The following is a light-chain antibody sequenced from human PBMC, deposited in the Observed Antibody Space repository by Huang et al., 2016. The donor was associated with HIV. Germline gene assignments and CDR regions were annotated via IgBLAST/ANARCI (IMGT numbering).Light chain of an antibody. V-gene: IGKV1-8*01. CDR2: AAS. J-gene: IGKJ3*01. CDR3: QQYDIHPLT. CDR1: QDINNF. Sequence: IRMTQSPSSLSASTGDRVTITCRANQDINNFLAWYQQRPGSGPKLLRYAASTLQSGVPSRFSGNVSGTDFTLTIGCLHSEDVATYYCQQYDIHPLTFGPGTRVDIK.